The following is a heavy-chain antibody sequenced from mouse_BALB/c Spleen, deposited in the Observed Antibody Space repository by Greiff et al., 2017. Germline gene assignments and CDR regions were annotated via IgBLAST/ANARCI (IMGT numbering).Heavy chain of an antibody. D-gene: IGHD1-1*01. CDR3: NNYGSSYHY. CDR1: GFNIKDYY. CDR2: IDPENGDT. J-gene: IGHJ2*01. Sequence: VQLKESGAELVRSGASVKLSCTASGFNIKDYYMHWVKQRPEQGLEWIGWIDPENGDTEYAPKFQGKATMTADTSSNTAYLQLSSLTSEDTAVYYCNNYGSSYHYWGQGTTLTVSS. V-gene: IGHV14-4*02.